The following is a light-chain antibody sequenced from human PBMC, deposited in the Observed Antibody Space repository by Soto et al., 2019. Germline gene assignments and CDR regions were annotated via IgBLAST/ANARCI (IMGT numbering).Light chain of an antibody. CDR2: WAT. Sequence: DVVLTQSPDSLAVSLGERATINCKSSQIVLYISNNMNVLAGYQQKAGQAPGVLIDWATTRESGVPDRFGGSGSGTEVTLTSSSLQAEDVAVFYCQQYYRTPWPLGQVTKV. CDR3: QQYYRTPWP. CDR1: QIVLYISNNMNV. J-gene: IGKJ1*01. V-gene: IGKV4-1*01.